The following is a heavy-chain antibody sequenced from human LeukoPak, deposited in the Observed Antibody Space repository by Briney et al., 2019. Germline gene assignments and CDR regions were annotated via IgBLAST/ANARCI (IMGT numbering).Heavy chain of an antibody. CDR1: GGSINNYY. Sequence: SETLSLTCTVSGGSINNYYWSWIRQPPGKGLEWIGYIYYSGSTNYNPSLKSRVTISIDTSKNQFSLKLSSVTAADTAVYYCAKSSGGYYNVDFDYWGQGTLVTVSS. V-gene: IGHV4-59*01. CDR3: AKSSGGYYNVDFDY. CDR2: IYYSGST. J-gene: IGHJ4*02. D-gene: IGHD3-10*01.